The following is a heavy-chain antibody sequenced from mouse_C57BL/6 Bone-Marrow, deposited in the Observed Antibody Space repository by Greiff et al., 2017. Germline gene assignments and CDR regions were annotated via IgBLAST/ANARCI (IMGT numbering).Heavy chain of an antibody. CDR1: GYTFTDYY. CDR3: ASYGSSYEARDD. J-gene: IGHJ4*01. Sequence: EVQLQQSGPELVKPGASVKISCKASGYTFTDYYMNWVKQSPGKSLEWIGDINPNNGGTSYNHKFKGKATLTVDKSSSTAYMELRSLTSEVSAVYYCASYGSSYEARDDWGQGTSVTVSS. V-gene: IGHV1-26*01. CDR2: INPNNGGT. D-gene: IGHD1-1*01.